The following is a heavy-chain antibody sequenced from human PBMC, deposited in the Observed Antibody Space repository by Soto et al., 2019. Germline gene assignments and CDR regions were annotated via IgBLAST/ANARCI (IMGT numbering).Heavy chain of an antibody. V-gene: IGHV4-31*03. J-gene: IGHJ5*02. Sequence: ASETLSLTCTVSGGSISSGDDYWSWIRQHPGKGLEWIGYIYYSGSTYYNPSLKSRVTISVDTSKNQFSLKLSSVTAADTAVYYCARWWSGSRQGFDPWGQGTLVTVSS. CDR2: IYYSGST. D-gene: IGHD3-3*01. CDR3: ARWWSGSRQGFDP. CDR1: GGSISSGDDY.